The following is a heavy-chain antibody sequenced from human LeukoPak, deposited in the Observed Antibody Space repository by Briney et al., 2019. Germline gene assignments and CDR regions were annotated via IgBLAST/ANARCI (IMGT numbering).Heavy chain of an antibody. CDR3: ARDRRAYYDSSGYYHFDY. J-gene: IGHJ4*02. CDR1: GYTFTSYG. V-gene: IGHV1-18*01. D-gene: IGHD3-22*01. CDR2: ISAYNGNT. Sequence: ASVKVSCKASGYTFTSYGISWVRQAPGQGLEWMGWISAYNGNTNYAQKLQGRVTMTTDTSTSTAYMELRSLRSDDTAVYYCARDRRAYYDSSGYYHFDYWGQGTLVTVSS.